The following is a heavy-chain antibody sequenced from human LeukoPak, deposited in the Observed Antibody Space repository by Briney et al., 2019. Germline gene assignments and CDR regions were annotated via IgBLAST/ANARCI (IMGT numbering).Heavy chain of an antibody. CDR1: RYTFTSYD. CDR3: ARGVGTTIGYYYYYMDV. Sequence: GASVKVSCKASRYTFTSYDINWVRQATGQGLEWMGWMNPNSGNTGYAQKFQGRVTMTRNTSISTAYMELSSLRSEDTAVYYCARGVGTTIGYYYYYMDVWGKGTTVTVSS. D-gene: IGHD1-26*01. J-gene: IGHJ6*03. V-gene: IGHV1-8*01. CDR2: MNPNSGNT.